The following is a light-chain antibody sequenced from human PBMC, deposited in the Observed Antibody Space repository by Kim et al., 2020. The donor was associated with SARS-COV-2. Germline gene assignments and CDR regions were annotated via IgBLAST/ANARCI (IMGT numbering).Light chain of an antibody. V-gene: IGLV2-23*02. CDR2: EVS. CDR3: CSYAGSGAGV. CDR1: SSDVGSYSL. Sequence: GQSITISCTGTSSDVGSYSLVSWYQQRPGKAPKLMIYEVSKWPSGVSDRFSGSKYGNTASLTISGLQAEDEADYYCCSYAGSGAGVFGGGTQLTVL. J-gene: IGLJ2*01.